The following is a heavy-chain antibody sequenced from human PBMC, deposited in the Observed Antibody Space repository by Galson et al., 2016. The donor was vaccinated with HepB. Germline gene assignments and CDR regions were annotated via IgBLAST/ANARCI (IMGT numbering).Heavy chain of an antibody. V-gene: IGHV3-15*01. CDR1: GFTFNDAW. J-gene: IGHJ3*02. CDR3: HCNVLDKTENDAFDI. Sequence: SLRLSCAASGFTFNDAWINWVRQAPGRGLEWVGRSKSKTDGGATLYAAPVKGRFSISRDDSKSTLYLQMNSLKTEDTAVYYCHCNVLDKTENDAFDIWGQGTMVTVSS. D-gene: IGHD1-1*01. CDR2: SKSKTDGGAT.